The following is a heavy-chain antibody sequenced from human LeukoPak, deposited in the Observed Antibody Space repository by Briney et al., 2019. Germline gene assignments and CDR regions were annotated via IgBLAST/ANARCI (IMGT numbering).Heavy chain of an antibody. J-gene: IGHJ4*02. CDR3: ARCGKDGDYVQN. CDR2: IYYSGST. Sequence: PSQTLPLTCTVSGGSISSGGYYWSWIRQHPGKGLEWIGYIYYSGSTYYNPSLKSRVTISVDTSKNQFSLKLSSVTAADTAVYYCARCGKDGDYVQNWGQGTLVTVSS. CDR1: GGSISSGGYY. V-gene: IGHV4-31*03. D-gene: IGHD4-17*01.